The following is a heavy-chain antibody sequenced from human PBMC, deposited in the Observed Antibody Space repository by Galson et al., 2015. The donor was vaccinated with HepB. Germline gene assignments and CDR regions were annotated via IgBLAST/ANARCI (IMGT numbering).Heavy chain of an antibody. J-gene: IGHJ4*02. D-gene: IGHD1-26*01. V-gene: IGHV3-69-1*02. Sequence: LRLSCATSGFTFSDHRMTWVRQAPGKGLEWVSTITSDSSTYYADSVKGRFTISRDSAKNSLYLQMNSLRAEDTAVYYCARLTVDWWEDYWGQGTLVTVSS. CDR2: ITSDSST. CDR3: ARLTVDWWEDY. CDR1: GFTFSDHR.